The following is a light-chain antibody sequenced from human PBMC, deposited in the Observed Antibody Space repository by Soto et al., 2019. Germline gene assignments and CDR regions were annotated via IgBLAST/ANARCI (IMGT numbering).Light chain of an antibody. J-gene: IGLJ3*02. CDR1: SSNIGSNA. CDR2: SNN. CDR3: AAWDDSLNGRVV. V-gene: IGLV1-44*01. Sequence: QSVLTQPPSASGTPGQRVTISCSGSSSNIGSNAVNWYQQVPGTAPKLLIYSNNQRPSGVPDRFSGSLSGTSASLAISGLQSEDEPDYYCAAWDDSLNGRVVFGGGTQLTVL.